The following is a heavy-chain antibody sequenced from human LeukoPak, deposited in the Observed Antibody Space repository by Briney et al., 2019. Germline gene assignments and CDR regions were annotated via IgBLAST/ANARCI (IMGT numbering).Heavy chain of an antibody. D-gene: IGHD4-17*01. V-gene: IGHV3-53*01. CDR2: IYRGGST. CDR3: AGHNDYDDYLTWSLNF. J-gene: IGHJ4*02. CDR1: GFTVSSNY. Sequence: GGSLRLSCAASGFTVSSNYMSWVRQAPGKGLEWVSIIYRGGSTYYADSVKGRFTISRDNSKNTLYLQMNSLRAEDTAVYYCAGHNDYDDYLTWSLNFWGQGTLVTVSS.